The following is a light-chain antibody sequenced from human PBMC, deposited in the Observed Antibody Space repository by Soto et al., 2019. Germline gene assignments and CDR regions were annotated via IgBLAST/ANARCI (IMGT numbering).Light chain of an antibody. V-gene: IGKV1-27*01. CDR3: QNFDSAPQT. CDR1: QGIRHY. Sequence: DFQMTQSPSFLSASVGDRVTITCRASQGIRHYLAWYQQKPGKVPKLLIYEASNLQSGVPSRFRSGGSGTEFTLTISSLQPEDVATYYCQNFDSAPQTFGQGTKVDIK. CDR2: EAS. J-gene: IGKJ1*01.